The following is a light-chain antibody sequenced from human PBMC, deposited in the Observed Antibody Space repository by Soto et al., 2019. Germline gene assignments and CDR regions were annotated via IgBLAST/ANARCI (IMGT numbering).Light chain of an antibody. CDR2: DAS. CDR3: QQSGSASIT. J-gene: IGKJ5*01. Sequence: ELVLTQSPGTLSLSPGERVTLSCRASQNVINNRLAWYQQKPGQAPRLLIYDASSRATGTPDRFSGSGSGTDFTLSISRLEPEDFAVYYCQQSGSASITFGQGTRLE. V-gene: IGKV3-20*01. CDR1: QNVINNR.